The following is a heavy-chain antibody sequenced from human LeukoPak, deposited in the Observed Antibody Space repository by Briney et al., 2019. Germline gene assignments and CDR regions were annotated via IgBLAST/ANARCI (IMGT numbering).Heavy chain of an antibody. Sequence: PSQTLSLTCTVSGGSISSGGYYWSWIRQHPGKGLEWIGYIYYSGSTYYNPSLKGRVTISVDTSKNQFSLKLSSVTAADTAVYYCARGYCGSTSCYLADYWGQGTLVTVSS. V-gene: IGHV4-31*03. CDR1: GGSISSGGYY. CDR2: IYYSGST. D-gene: IGHD2-2*01. J-gene: IGHJ4*02. CDR3: ARGYCGSTSCYLADY.